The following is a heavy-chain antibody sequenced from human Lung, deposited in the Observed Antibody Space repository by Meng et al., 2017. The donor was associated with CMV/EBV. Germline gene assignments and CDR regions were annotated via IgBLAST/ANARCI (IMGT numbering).Heavy chain of an antibody. Sequence: QVQLVQSGAEVKKPRASVKVSCKASGYTFTSYDINWVRQGTGQGLEWMGWMNPNRGTTGYAQKFQGRVTMTRNISKSTAYMDLSSLRSEDTAVYYCATGVADFEYWGQGTLVTVSS. CDR3: ATGVADFEY. D-gene: IGHD6-19*01. V-gene: IGHV1-8*01. CDR2: MNPNRGTT. CDR1: GYTFTSYD. J-gene: IGHJ4*02.